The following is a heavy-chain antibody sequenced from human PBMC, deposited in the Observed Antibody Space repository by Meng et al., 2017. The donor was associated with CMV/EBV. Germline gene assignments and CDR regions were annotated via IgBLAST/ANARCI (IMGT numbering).Heavy chain of an antibody. V-gene: IGHV3-30*02. Sequence: VELVESGGGVVQPGGSLRLSCAASGFTFSSYGMHWVRQAPGKGLEWVAFIRYDGSNKYYADSVKGRFTISRDNSKNTLYLQMNSLRAEDTAVYYCAKPPMASGDYFDYWGQGTLVTVSS. D-gene: IGHD3-10*01. CDR2: IRYDGSNK. CDR3: AKPPMASGDYFDY. J-gene: IGHJ4*02. CDR1: GFTFSSYG.